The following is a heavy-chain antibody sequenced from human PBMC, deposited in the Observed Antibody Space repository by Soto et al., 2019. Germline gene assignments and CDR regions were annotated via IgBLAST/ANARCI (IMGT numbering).Heavy chain of an antibody. CDR1: GGSISSYY. J-gene: IGHJ6*03. Sequence: PSETLSLTCTVSGGSISSYYWSWIRQPPGKGLEWIGYIYYSGSTNYNPSLKSRVTISVDTSKNQFSLKLSSVTAADTAVYYCARLRYYDILTGYLGDYYMDVCGKGTTVTVSS. D-gene: IGHD3-9*01. CDR3: ARLRYYDILTGYLGDYYMDV. V-gene: IGHV4-59*08. CDR2: IYYSGST.